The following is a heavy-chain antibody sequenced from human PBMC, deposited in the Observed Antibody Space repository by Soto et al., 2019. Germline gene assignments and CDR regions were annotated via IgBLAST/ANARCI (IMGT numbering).Heavy chain of an antibody. CDR1: GGTFSSYA. J-gene: IGHJ5*02. D-gene: IGHD2-8*01. CDR3: AREKGYCTNGVCYSRWFDP. V-gene: IGHV1-69*01. CDR2: IIPIFGTA. Sequence: QVQLVQSGAEVKKPGSSVKVSCKASGGTFSSYAISWVRQAPGQGLEWMGGIIPIFGTANYAQKFQGRVTITADESTSTAYMELSSLRSEDTAVYYCAREKGYCTNGVCYSRWFDPWGQGTLVTVSS.